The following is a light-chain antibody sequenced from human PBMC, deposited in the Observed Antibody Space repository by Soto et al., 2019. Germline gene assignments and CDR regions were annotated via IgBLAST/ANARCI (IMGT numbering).Light chain of an antibody. CDR3: SSCSTGXPFV. V-gene: IGLV2-14*01. J-gene: IGLJ1*01. Sequence: QSVLTQPASVSGSPGQSIAISCTGTSSYVVGYNYVSWYQQLPGKAPKLLISEVSNRHSGFSHRFSGSKSGNTASLTISGLQAEDEADYYCSSCSTGXPFVFGTGTKVXV. CDR1: SSYVVGYNY. CDR2: EVS.